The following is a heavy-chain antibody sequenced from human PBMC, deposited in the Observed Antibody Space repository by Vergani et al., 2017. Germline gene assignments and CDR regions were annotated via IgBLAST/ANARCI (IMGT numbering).Heavy chain of an antibody. CDR1: GGSISSSSYY. D-gene: IGHD1-26*01. J-gene: IGHJ4*02. V-gene: IGHV4-39*07. Sequence: QLQLQESGPGLVKPSETLSLTCTVSGGSISSSSYYWGWIRQPPGKGLEWIGSIYYSGSTYYNPSLKSLVTISVETAKNQFSLKLRSVTAADTAVYYGVSGTVRFDYWGQGTLVTVSS. CDR3: VSGTVRFDY. CDR2: IYYSGST.